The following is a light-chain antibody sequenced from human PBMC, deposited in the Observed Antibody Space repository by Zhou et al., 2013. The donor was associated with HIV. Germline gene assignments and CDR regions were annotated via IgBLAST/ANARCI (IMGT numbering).Light chain of an antibody. V-gene: IGKV3-15*01. CDR1: QNISSD. Sequence: EIVMTQSPATLSVSPGERATLSCRASQNISSDLAWYQQKPGQAPRLLIYGASTRATGIPARFSGSGSGTEFTLTISSMQSEDFAVYCCQQYNNWPLTFGGGTTVEIK. CDR2: GAS. CDR3: QQYNNWPLT. J-gene: IGKJ4*01.